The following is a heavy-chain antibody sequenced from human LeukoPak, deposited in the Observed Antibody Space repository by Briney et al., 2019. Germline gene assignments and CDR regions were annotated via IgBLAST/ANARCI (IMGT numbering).Heavy chain of an antibody. V-gene: IGHV4-34*01. D-gene: IGHD6-13*01. CDR3: ARRIAAAGTRFDY. J-gene: IGHJ4*02. CDR2: IYYSGST. Sequence: SETLSLTCAVYSESFTGYYWSWIRQPPGKGLEWIGSIYYSGSTYYNPSLKSRVTISVDTSKNQFSLKLSSVTAADTAVYYCARRIAAAGTRFDYWGQGTLVTVSS. CDR1: SESFTGYY.